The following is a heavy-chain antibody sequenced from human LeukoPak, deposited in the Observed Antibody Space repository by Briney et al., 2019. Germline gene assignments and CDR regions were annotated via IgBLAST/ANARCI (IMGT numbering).Heavy chain of an antibody. CDR2: IYYSGST. V-gene: IGHV4-59*08. J-gene: IGHJ3*02. CDR3: VRRFVGAFDI. CDR1: GGSISSYY. D-gene: IGHD2-15*01. Sequence: SETLSLTCTVSGGSISSYYWSWIRQPPGKGLEWIGYIYYSGSTNYNPSLKSRVTISVDTSKNQFSLKLSSVTAADTAVYYCVRRFVGAFDIWGQGTMVTVSS.